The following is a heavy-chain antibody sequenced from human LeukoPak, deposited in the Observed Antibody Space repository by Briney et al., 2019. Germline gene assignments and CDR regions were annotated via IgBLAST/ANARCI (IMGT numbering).Heavy chain of an antibody. J-gene: IGHJ3*02. D-gene: IGHD2-8*01. CDR3: ARDRSAPHMLWNAFEI. V-gene: IGHV4-30-4*07. CDR1: GGSISSGGYS. CDR2: IYYSGST. Sequence: PSETLSLTCAVSGGSISSGGYSWSWIRQPPGKGLEWIGYIYYSGSTYYNPSLKSRVTISVDTSKNQFSLKLSSVTAADTAVYYCARDRSAPHMLWNAFEIWGQGTMVTVSS.